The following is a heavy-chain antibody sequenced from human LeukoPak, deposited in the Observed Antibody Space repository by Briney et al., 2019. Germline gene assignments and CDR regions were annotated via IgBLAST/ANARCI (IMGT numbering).Heavy chain of an antibody. CDR1: GGSISSYY. CDR2: IYYSGST. V-gene: IGHV4-59*08. D-gene: IGHD6-13*01. J-gene: IGHJ4*02. Sequence: NASETLSLTCTVSGGSISSYYWSWIRQPPGKGLEWIGYIYYSGSTNYNPSLKSRVTISVDTSKNQFSLKLSSVTAADTAVYYCARFLAAAGIGYWGRGTLVTVSS. CDR3: ARFLAAAGIGY.